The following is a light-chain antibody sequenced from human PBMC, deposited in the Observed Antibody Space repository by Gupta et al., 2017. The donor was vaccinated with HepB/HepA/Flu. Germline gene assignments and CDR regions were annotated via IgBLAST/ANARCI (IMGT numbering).Light chain of an antibody. V-gene: IGKV3-11*01. CDR3: QQRYDWPLT. J-gene: IGKJ4*01. CDR1: QSVSSY. Sequence: EIVLTQSTATLSLSPGERVTLSCRTSQSVSSYLAWYQQKPGQAPRLLIYDTSNRATGIPARFSGSGSGTDFTLTITSLEPEDFAVYYCQQRYDWPLTFGGGTRMEIK. CDR2: DTS.